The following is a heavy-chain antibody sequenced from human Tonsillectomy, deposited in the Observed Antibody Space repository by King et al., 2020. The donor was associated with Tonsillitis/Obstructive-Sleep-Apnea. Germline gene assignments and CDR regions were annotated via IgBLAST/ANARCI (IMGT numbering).Heavy chain of an antibody. CDR3: ARGVWSGYSNNGPPDAFDI. D-gene: IGHD3-3*01. Sequence: QLQESGPGLVKPSETLSLTCTVSGGSVSSGSYYWRWIRQPPGKGLEWIGYIYYSGSTNYNPSLKSRVTISVDTSKNQFSLKLSSVTAADTAVYYCARGVWSGYSNNGPPDAFDIWGQGTMVTVSS. CDR1: GGSVSSGSYY. CDR2: IYYSGST. V-gene: IGHV4-61*01. J-gene: IGHJ3*02.